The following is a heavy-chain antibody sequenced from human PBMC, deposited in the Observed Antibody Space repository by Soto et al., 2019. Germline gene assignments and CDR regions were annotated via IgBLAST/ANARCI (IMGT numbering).Heavy chain of an antibody. Sequence: QVQVVQSGDEVKKPGASVKVSCKASGYTFTNYGFSWVRQAPGQGLEWMGWISGYNGNTKYAEKCQGRVTMTTDTSTSTAHMELRRLRSDDTAVYYCASEGQAPYYYYGMDVWGQGPAVTVSS. CDR1: GYTFTNYG. CDR3: ASEGQAPYYYYGMDV. CDR2: ISGYNGNT. V-gene: IGHV1-18*01. J-gene: IGHJ6*02.